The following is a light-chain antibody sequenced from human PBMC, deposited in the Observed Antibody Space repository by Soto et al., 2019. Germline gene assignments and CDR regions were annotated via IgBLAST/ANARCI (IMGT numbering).Light chain of an antibody. CDR2: DAS. Sequence: EVVLTQSPVTLSLSPGERATLSCRASQSVGNFLAWYQQKPGQAPRLLIFDASNRASGIPARLSGSGSGTDFTLTISSLEPEDFALYYCHQRNNWPITFGQGTRLDIK. CDR3: HQRNNWPIT. CDR1: QSVGNF. J-gene: IGKJ5*01. V-gene: IGKV3-11*01.